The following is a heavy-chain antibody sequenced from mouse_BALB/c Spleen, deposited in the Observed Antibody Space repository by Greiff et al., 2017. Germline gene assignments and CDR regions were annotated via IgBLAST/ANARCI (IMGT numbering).Heavy chain of an antibody. V-gene: IGHV5-6-5*01. CDR3: ARGGVDGFAY. Sequence: EVQLQQSGGGLVKPGGSLKLSCAASGFTFSSYAMSWVRQTPEKRLEWVASISSGGSTYYPDSVKGRFTISRDNARNILYLQMSSLRSEDTAMYYCARGGVDGFAYWGQGTLVTVSA. D-gene: IGHD1-1*02. J-gene: IGHJ3*01. CDR1: GFTFSSYA. CDR2: ISSGGST.